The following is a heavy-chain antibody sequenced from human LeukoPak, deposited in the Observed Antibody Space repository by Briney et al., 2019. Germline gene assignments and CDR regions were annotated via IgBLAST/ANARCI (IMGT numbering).Heavy chain of an antibody. CDR1: GFTVSSNY. CDR2: IYSGGST. J-gene: IGHJ3*02. V-gene: IGHV3-53*01. CDR3: ARDLLDYYGSGSYNDAFDI. Sequence: GGSLRLSCAASGFTVSSNYMSWVRQAPGKGLEWVSVIYSGGSTYYADSVKGRFTISRDNSKNTLYLQMNSLRAEDTAVYYCARDLLDYYGSGSYNDAFDIWGQGTMVTVSS. D-gene: IGHD3-10*01.